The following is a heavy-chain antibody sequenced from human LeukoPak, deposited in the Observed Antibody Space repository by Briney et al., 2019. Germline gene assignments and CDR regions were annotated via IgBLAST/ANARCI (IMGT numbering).Heavy chain of an antibody. V-gene: IGHV4-59*08. Sequence: SETLSLTCTVSGGSISNKYWSWIRQPPGKGLEWIGYIYYSGNTNYNPSLKSRVTISVDPSKNQFSLKLSSVTAADTAVYYCASDSPYCSSTSCHDYWGQGTLVTVSS. D-gene: IGHD2-2*01. CDR1: GGSISNKY. CDR2: IYYSGNT. J-gene: IGHJ4*02. CDR3: ASDSPYCSSTSCHDY.